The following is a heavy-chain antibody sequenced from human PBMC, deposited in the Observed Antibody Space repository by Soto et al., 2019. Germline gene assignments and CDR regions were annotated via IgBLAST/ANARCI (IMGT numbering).Heavy chain of an antibody. Sequence: PGGSLRLSCAASGFTFSSYGMHWVRQAPGRGLEWVAVISYDGSNKYYADSAKGRFTISRDNSKNTLYLQMNSLRAEDTAVYYCAKDGVTAVAVSITIGYWGQGTLVTVSS. CDR1: GFTFSSYG. CDR3: AKDGVTAVAVSITIGY. V-gene: IGHV3-30*18. J-gene: IGHJ4*02. CDR2: ISYDGSNK. D-gene: IGHD6-19*01.